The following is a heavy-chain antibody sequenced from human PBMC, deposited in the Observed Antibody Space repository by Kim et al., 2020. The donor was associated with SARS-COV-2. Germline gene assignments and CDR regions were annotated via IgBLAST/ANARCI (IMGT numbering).Heavy chain of an antibody. CDR3: ARDRLNKAGSGDY. D-gene: IGHD6-25*01. V-gene: IGHV3-48*03. Sequence: GGSLRLSCAASRFTFSDSVMNWVRQAPGKGLQWVSYISSSGSTIYYADSVKGRFTISRDNSKNSLYLQMNNLRAEDTAIYYCARDRLNKAGSGDYWGQGTLVTVSP. CDR2: ISSSGSTI. CDR1: RFTFSDSV. J-gene: IGHJ4*02.